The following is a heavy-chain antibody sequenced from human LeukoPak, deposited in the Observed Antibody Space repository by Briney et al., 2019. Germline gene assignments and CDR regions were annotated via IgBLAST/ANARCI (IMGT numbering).Heavy chain of an antibody. CDR1: GFTFSRYS. CDR2: ISDDGKYI. CDR3: ARDTPFLYGTGTYYFDS. D-gene: IGHD3-10*01. J-gene: IGHJ4*01. Sequence: GGSLRLSCAASGFTFSRYSMNWVRQAPGKGLEWVSSISDDGKYIYYADSVKGRFSISRDNAKSSLYLQMNSLRAEDTAVYYCARDTPFLYGTGTYYFDSWGQGTLVTVSS. V-gene: IGHV3-21*01.